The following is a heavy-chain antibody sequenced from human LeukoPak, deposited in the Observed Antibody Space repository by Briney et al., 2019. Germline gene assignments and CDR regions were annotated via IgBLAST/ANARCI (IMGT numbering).Heavy chain of an antibody. J-gene: IGHJ4*02. CDR3: ARETDRTLYDSSGPFDY. CDR2: IYYSGST. V-gene: IGHV4-59*12. D-gene: IGHD3-22*01. CDR1: GGSISSYY. Sequence: SETLSLTCTVSGGSISSYYWSWIRQPPGKGLEWIGYIYYSGSTYYNPSLKSRVTISVDTSKNQFSLKLSSVTAADTAVYYCARETDRTLYDSSGPFDYWGQGTLVTVSS.